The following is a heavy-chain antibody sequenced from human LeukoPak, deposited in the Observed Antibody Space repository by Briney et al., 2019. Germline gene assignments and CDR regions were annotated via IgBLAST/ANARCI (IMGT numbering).Heavy chain of an antibody. CDR1: GFTFDDYA. CDR3: ARDITTFEWGEWRVNAFDI. CDR2: ITWNSGSR. Sequence: HPGRSLRLSRAASGFTFDDYAMHWVRQAPGKGLEWVSGITWNSGSRGYADSVKGRFTISRDNAKNSLYLQMNSLRAEDTAVYYCARDITTFEWGEWRVNAFDIWGQGTMVTVSS. D-gene: IGHD3-16*01. V-gene: IGHV3-9*01. J-gene: IGHJ3*02.